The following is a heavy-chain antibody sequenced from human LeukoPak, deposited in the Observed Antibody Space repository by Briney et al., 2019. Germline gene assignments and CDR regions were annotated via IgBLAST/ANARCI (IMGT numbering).Heavy chain of an antibody. CDR1: GFTFSSYA. D-gene: IGHD5-12*01. Sequence: GGSLRLSCAASGFTFSSYAMSWVRQAPGKGLEWVSAISGSGGSTYYADSVKGRFTISRDNSKNTLYLQMNNLRAEDTAVYYCAKVGDIVATILSSEFDYWGQGTLVTVSS. J-gene: IGHJ4*02. CDR2: ISGSGGST. CDR3: AKVGDIVATILSSEFDY. V-gene: IGHV3-23*01.